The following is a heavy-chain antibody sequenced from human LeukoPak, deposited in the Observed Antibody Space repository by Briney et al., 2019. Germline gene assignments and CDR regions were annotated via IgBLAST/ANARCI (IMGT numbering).Heavy chain of an antibody. D-gene: IGHD1-26*01. J-gene: IGHJ6*04. CDR1: GFTVNTNY. CDR2: MHSVGTT. Sequence: GGSLRLSCAASGFTVNTNYMSWVRQAPGKGLEWVSIMHSVGTTYYADSVKGRFTFSRDNSKNTLYLQMNNLRAEDTAVYYCARDGSSGRGYYYYYGMDVWGEGTTVTVSS. V-gene: IGHV3-53*01. CDR3: ARDGSSGRGYYYYYGMDV.